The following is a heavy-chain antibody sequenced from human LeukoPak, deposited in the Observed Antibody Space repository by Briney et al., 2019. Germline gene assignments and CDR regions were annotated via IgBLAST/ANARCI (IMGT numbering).Heavy chain of an antibody. D-gene: IGHD5-12*01. Sequence: VESRDPPFKCSGYIFTNYWSGWVLQMPGKGLEWMGIIYPGDSATRYSASFQGQVTISADKSISTAYRQWSSLKAADTAMYYCARSEYSGNAVSGSDYWAAGTVVSVSS. V-gene: IGHV5-51*01. CDR2: IYPGDSAT. J-gene: IGHJ4*03. CDR3: ARSEYSGNAVSGSDY. CDR1: GYIFTNYW.